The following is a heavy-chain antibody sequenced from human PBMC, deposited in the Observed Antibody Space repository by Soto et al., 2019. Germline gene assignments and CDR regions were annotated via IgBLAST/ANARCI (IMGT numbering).Heavy chain of an antibody. CDR3: AKDVTSYGPRGYSSSWYGWFDP. D-gene: IGHD6-13*01. CDR1: GFTFTSHV. J-gene: IGHJ5*02. CDR2: ASARNTNT. Sequence: EVQLLESGGGLVQPGGSLRLSCATSGFTFTSHVISWVRQAPGKGLEWVSAASARNTNTYYADSVRGRFTISRDNSKSTVYLPLDSLRVEDTAVYRCAKDVTSYGPRGYSSSWYGWFDPWGQGTLVVVSS. V-gene: IGHV3-23*01.